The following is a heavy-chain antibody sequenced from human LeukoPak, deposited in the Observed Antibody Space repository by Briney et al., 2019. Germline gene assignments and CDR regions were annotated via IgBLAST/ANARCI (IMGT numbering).Heavy chain of an antibody. CDR1: GFTFSSHW. Sequence: GGSLRLSCAASGFTFSSHWMSWVRQAPGKGLEWVANIKQDGSEKFYVDSVKGRFTISRDNAKNSLYLQMNSLRAEDTALYYCARTKSPYYYDSSRGGGVYFDYWGQGTLVTVSS. V-gene: IGHV3-7*03. J-gene: IGHJ4*02. CDR2: IKQDGSEK. D-gene: IGHD3-22*01. CDR3: ARTKSPYYYDSSRGGGVYFDY.